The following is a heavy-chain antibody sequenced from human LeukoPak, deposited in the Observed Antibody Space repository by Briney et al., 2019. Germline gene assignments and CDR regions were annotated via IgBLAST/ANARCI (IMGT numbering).Heavy chain of an antibody. Sequence: SVTVSCTASGGTFSIYAISWVRQAPGQGLEWMGGIIPIFGTANYAQKFQGRVTITADESTSTAYMELSSLRSEDTAVYYCARETDYGGNSALSFDYWGQGTLVTVSS. CDR3: ARETDYGGNSALSFDY. J-gene: IGHJ4*02. D-gene: IGHD4-23*01. V-gene: IGHV1-69*01. CDR1: GGTFSIYA. CDR2: IIPIFGTA.